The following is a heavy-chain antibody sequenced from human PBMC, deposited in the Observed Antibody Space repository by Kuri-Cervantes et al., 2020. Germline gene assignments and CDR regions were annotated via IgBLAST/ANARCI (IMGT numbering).Heavy chain of an antibody. V-gene: IGHV4-39*07. D-gene: IGHD3-9*01. CDR1: GGSISSSSYY. J-gene: IGHJ4*02. CDR3: ARNYDILTGYYDGYFDY. CDR2: IYYSGST. Sequence: SETLSLTCTVSGGSISSSSYYWGWIRQTPGKGLEWIGSIYYSGSTYYNPSLKSRVTISVDMSKNQFSLKLSSVTAADTAVYYCARNYDILTGYYDGYFDYWGQGALVTVSS.